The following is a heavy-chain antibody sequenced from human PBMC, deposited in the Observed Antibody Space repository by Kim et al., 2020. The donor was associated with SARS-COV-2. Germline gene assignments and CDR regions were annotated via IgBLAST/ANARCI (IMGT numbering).Heavy chain of an antibody. D-gene: IGHD2-21*02. J-gene: IGHJ4*02. CDR3: ARTRGDCYSFDY. V-gene: IGHV4-39*07. Sequence: SETLSLTCTVSGGSISSSSYYWGWIRQPPGKGLEWIGSIYYSGSTYYNPSLKSRVTISVDTSKNQFSLKLSSVTAADTAVYYCARTRGDCYSFDYWGQGT. CDR1: GGSISSSSYY. CDR2: IYYSGST.